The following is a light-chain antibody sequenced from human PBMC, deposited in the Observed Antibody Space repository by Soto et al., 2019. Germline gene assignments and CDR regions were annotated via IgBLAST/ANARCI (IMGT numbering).Light chain of an antibody. CDR1: QAIRNS. Sequence: DIQMTQSPSSLSVSVGDRVTITCRASQAIRNSLAWYQQKPGKVPSLLIYAASTLQPGVPSRFSGSGSGTDFTLTISSLQPEDVATYYCQKYFSAPFTFGPGTKLGIK. J-gene: IGKJ3*01. CDR2: AAS. CDR3: QKYFSAPFT. V-gene: IGKV1-27*01.